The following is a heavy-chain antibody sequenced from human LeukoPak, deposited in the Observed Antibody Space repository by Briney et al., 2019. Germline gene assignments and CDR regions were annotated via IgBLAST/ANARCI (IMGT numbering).Heavy chain of an antibody. CDR2: IYHSGTT. CDR1: GDSITSHNW. CDR3: ASCLFDYYYFAQ. D-gene: IGHD2/OR15-2a*01. Sequence: SETLSLTCAVSGDSITSHNWWSWVRQSPGKGLEWIGEIYHSGTTNYSPSPKSRVTISVDKSKNQLSLKLTSVTAADTAVYFCASCLFDYYYFAQWGQGTLVTVSS. J-gene: IGHJ4*02. V-gene: IGHV4-4*02.